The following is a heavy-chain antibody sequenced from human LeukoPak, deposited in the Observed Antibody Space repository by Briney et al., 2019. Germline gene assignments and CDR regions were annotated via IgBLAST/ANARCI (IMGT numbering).Heavy chain of an antibody. CDR2: ISSSGSSI. J-gene: IGHJ4*02. V-gene: IGHV3-48*03. D-gene: IGHD3-10*01. CDR1: GFTFSSYE. CDR3: AGGDGSGSYLKPFDY. Sequence: GGSLRLSCAASGFTFSSYEMNWVRQAPGKGLEWVSYISSSGSSIYYADSVKGRFTISRDNAKNSLYLQMNSLRAEDTAVYYCAGGDGSGSYLKPFDYWGQGTLVTVSS.